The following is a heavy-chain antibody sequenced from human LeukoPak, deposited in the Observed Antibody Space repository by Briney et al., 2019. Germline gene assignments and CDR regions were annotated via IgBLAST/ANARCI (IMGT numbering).Heavy chain of an antibody. Sequence: SETLSLTCAVYGGSFSGYYWSWIRQPAGKGLEWIGRIYTSGSTNYNPSLKSRVTMSVDTSKNQFSLKMSSVTAADTAVYYCARGRYYYGSGSHFDYWGQGTLVIVSS. V-gene: IGHV4-59*10. CDR2: IYTSGST. J-gene: IGHJ4*02. CDR3: ARGRYYYGSGSHFDY. D-gene: IGHD3-10*01. CDR1: GGSFSGYY.